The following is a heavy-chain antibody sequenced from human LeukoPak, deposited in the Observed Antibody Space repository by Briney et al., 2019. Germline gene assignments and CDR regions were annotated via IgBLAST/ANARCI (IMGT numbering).Heavy chain of an antibody. D-gene: IGHD3/OR15-3a*01. Sequence: GGSLRLSCAASGFTVSSNYMSWVRQAPGKGLEWVSVIFSGGNIYYADSVKGRFIISRDNSKNTLSLQLNSLRPEDTALYYCAKHFCTGLDCSLFDSWGQGTLVTVSS. CDR3: AKHFCTGLDCSLFDS. V-gene: IGHV3-53*01. CDR1: GFTVSSNY. CDR2: IFSGGNI. J-gene: IGHJ4*02.